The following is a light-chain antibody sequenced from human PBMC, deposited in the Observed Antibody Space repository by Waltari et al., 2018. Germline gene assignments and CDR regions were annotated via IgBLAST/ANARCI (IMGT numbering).Light chain of an antibody. CDR2: GAS. CDR1: QNVVNNF. J-gene: IGKJ2*01. V-gene: IGKV3-20*01. Sequence: EIVLTQSPGTLSLSQGERASLSCRASQNVVNNFLAWYQQKPGQAPRLLIYGASSGATGIPDRFSGSGSGTDFTLTISRVEPEDFALYYCHQYGSLPHTFGQGTKLETK. CDR3: HQYGSLPHT.